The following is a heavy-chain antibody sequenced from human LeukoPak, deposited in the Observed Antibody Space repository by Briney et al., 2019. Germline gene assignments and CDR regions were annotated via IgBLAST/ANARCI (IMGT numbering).Heavy chain of an antibody. Sequence: SETLSLTCAVYGGSFSGYYWSWIRQPPGKGLEWIGEINHSGSTNYNPSLKSRVTISVDTSKNQFSLKLSSVTAADTAVYYCASPSDEYSGGWYGSALNYWGQGTLVTVSS. D-gene: IGHD6-19*01. J-gene: IGHJ4*02. V-gene: IGHV4-34*01. CDR2: INHSGST. CDR1: GGSFSGYY. CDR3: ASPSDEYSGGWYGSALNY.